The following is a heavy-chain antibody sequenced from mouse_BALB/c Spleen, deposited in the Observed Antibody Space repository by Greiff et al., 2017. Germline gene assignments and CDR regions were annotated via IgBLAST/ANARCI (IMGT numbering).Heavy chain of an antibody. V-gene: IGHV1-55*01. CDR3: ARGEDYYAMDY. CDR2: IYPGSGST. CDR1: GYNFTSYW. J-gene: IGHJ4*01. Sequence: QVQLQQPGAELVKPGTSVKLSCKASGYNFTSYWINWVKLRPGQGLEWIGDIYPGSGSTNYNEKFKSKATLTVDTSSSTAYMQLSSLASEDSALYYCARGEDYYAMDYWGQGTSVTVSS.